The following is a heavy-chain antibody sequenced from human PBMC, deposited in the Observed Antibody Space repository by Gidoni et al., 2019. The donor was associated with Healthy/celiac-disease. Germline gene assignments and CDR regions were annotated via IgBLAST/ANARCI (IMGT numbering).Heavy chain of an antibody. Sequence: QITLKESGPTLVKPTQTLTLTCTFSGFSLSTSGVGVGWIRQPPGKALEWLALIYWNDDKRYSPSLKSRLTITKDTSKNQVVLTMTNMDPVDTATYYCAHRPDYYDSSGYYSLDWFDPWGQGTLVTVSS. CDR3: AHRPDYYDSSGYYSLDWFDP. D-gene: IGHD3-22*01. J-gene: IGHJ5*02. CDR2: IYWNDDK. V-gene: IGHV2-5*01. CDR1: GFSLSTSGVG.